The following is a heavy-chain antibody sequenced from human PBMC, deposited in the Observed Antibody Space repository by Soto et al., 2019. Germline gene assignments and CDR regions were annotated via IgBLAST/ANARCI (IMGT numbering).Heavy chain of an antibody. CDR2: ISYDGSNK. CDR1: GFTFSSYA. V-gene: IGHV3-30-3*01. CDR3: ARDRGTGTDYYYYGMDV. D-gene: IGHD1-1*01. Sequence: QVQLVESGGGVVQPGRSLRLSCAASGFTFSSYAMHWVRQAPGKGLEWVAVISYDGSNKYYADSVKGRFTISRDNSKNKMYLQMNSLRAEDTAVYYGARDRGTGTDYYYYGMDVWGQGTTVTVSS. J-gene: IGHJ6*02.